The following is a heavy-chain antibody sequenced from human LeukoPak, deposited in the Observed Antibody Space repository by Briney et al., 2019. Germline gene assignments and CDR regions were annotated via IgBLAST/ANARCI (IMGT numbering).Heavy chain of an antibody. CDR2: TVVGSGNT. Sequence: GASVKVSCKASGFTFTSSAMQWVRQACGQRLEWIGWTVVGSGNTNYAQKFQERVTITRDMSTSTAYMELSSLRSEDTAVYYCAASSGYYYAAFDIWGQGTMVTVSS. CDR1: GFTFTSSA. CDR3: AASSGYYYAAFDI. J-gene: IGHJ3*02. V-gene: IGHV1-58*02. D-gene: IGHD3-22*01.